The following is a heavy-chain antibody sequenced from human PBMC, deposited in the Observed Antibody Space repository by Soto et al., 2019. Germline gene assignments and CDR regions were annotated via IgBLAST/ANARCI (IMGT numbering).Heavy chain of an antibody. V-gene: IGHV3-30-3*01. CDR1: GFTFSSYA. Sequence: QVQLVESGGGVVQPGRSLRLSCAASGFTFSSYAMHWVRQAPGKGLEWVAVISYDGSNKYYADSVKGRFTISRDNSKNTLYLKMNSLRAEDTAVYYCARTREPYYYGMDVWGQGTTVTVSS. CDR2: ISYDGSNK. J-gene: IGHJ6*02. D-gene: IGHD1-26*01. CDR3: ARTREPYYYGMDV.